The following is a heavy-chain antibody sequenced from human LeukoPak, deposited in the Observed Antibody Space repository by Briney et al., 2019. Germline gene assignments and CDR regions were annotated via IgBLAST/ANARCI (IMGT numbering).Heavy chain of an antibody. CDR1: GFTFSSYG. D-gene: IGHD3-10*01. J-gene: IGHJ4*02. V-gene: IGHV3-30*02. CDR2: IRYDGSNK. CDR3: AKDEAEELWFGELLLD. Sequence: GGSLRLSCAASGFTFSSYGMHWVRQAPGKGLEWVAFIRYDGSNKYYADSVKGRFTISRDNSKNTLYLQMNSLRAEDTAVYYCAKDEAEELWFGELLLDWGQGTLVTVSS.